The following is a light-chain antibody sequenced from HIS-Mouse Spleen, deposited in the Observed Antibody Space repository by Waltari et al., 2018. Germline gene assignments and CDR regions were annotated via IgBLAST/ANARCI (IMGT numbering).Light chain of an antibody. CDR1: SSDVGGYTY. J-gene: IGLJ2*01. CDR2: DVS. CDR3: CSYAGSYTFV. Sequence: QSALTQPRSVSGSPGQSVTISCTGTSSDVGGYTYLPWYQQHPGKAPKLMIYDVSKRPSGVPDRFSGSKSGNTASLTISGLQAEDEADYYCCSYAGSYTFVFGGGTKLTVL. V-gene: IGLV2-11*01.